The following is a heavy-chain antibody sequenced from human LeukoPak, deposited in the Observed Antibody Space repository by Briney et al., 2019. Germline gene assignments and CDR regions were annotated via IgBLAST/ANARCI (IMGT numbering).Heavy chain of an antibody. Sequence: ASVKVSCKVSGYTLTELSMHWVRQAPGKGLELMGGFDPEDGETIYAQKFQGRVTMTEDTSTDTAYMELSSLRSEDTAVYYCATDRLSSFYGDYAWEDYWGQGTLVTVSS. CDR2: FDPEDGET. V-gene: IGHV1-24*01. CDR3: ATDRLSSFYGDYAWEDY. J-gene: IGHJ4*02. D-gene: IGHD4-17*01. CDR1: GYTLTELS.